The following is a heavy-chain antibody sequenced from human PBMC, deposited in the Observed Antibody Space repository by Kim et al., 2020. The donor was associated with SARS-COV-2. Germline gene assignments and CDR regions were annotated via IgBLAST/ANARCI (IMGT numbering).Heavy chain of an antibody. J-gene: IGHJ4*02. V-gene: IGHV3-30*05. D-gene: IGHD5-18*01. Sequence: YADSRKGRFTISRDNSKNTLYPQIDSLRGGGTAVYYCARDRSGYSYALDYWGQGTLVTVSS. CDR3: ARDRSGYSYALDY.